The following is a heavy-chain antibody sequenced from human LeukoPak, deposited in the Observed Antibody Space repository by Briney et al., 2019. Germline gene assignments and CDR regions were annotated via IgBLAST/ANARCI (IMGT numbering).Heavy chain of an antibody. J-gene: IGHJ4*02. Sequence: PGGSLRLSCAASGFTFSSYAMSWVRQAPGKGLEWVSAISGSGGSTYYADSVKGRFTISRDDAKNSLYLQVNSLRAEDTAVYYCARGWRYFDYWGQGTLVTVSS. CDR2: ISGSGGST. CDR1: GFTFSSYA. V-gene: IGHV3-23*01. CDR3: ARGWRYFDY.